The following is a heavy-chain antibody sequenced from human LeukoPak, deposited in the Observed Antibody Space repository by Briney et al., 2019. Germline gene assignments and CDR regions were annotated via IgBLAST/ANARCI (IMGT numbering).Heavy chain of an antibody. V-gene: IGHV4-34*01. CDR1: GESSFSGYY. CDR2: INHSGYT. Sequence: PAETLSLTCAVYGESSFSGYYWSWIRQTPGGALEWIGEINHSGYTNYNPSLKSRVTLSIDTSKNQFSLRVTSVTAADTAVYYCSRQVVGNDYWGQGTLVTVSS. J-gene: IGHJ4*02. D-gene: IGHD3-22*01. CDR3: SRQVVGNDY.